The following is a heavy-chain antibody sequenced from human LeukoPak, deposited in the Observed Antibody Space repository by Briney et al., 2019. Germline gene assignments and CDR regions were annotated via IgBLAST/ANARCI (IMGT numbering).Heavy chain of an antibody. CDR3: ARWSEVATKVDY. J-gene: IGHJ4*02. CDR1: GGSISSYY. CDR2: IYYSGST. Sequence: SETLSLTCTVSGGSISSYYWSWIRQPPGKGLEWIGYIYYSGSTNYNPSLKSRVTISVDTSKNQFSLKLSSVTAADTAVYYCARWSEVATKVDYWGQGTLVTVSS. D-gene: IGHD5-24*01. V-gene: IGHV4-59*01.